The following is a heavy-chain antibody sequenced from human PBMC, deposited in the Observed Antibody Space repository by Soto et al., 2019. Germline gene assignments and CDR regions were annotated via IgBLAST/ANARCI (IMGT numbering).Heavy chain of an antibody. J-gene: IGHJ5*02. CDR1: GGSISSSNW. CDR2: IYHSGST. V-gene: IGHV4-4*02. D-gene: IGHD3-10*01. Sequence: SETLSLTCAVSGGSISSSNWWSWVRQPPGKGLERIGEIYHSGSTNYNPSLKSRVTISVDKSKNQFSLKLSSVTAADTAVYYCARGQGTRENWFDPWGQGTLVTVSS. CDR3: ARGQGTRENWFDP.